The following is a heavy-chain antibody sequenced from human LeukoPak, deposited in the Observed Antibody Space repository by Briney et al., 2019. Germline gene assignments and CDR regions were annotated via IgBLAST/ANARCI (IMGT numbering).Heavy chain of an antibody. V-gene: IGHV3-33*01. Sequence: PGGSLRLSCAASGFTFSSYGMHWVRQAPGKGPEWVAVIWYDGSNKYYADSVKGRFTISRDNSKNTLYLQMNSLRAEDTAVYYCARDAGWLEMDAFDIWGQGTMVTVSS. CDR1: GFTFSSYG. CDR3: ARDAGWLEMDAFDI. D-gene: IGHD5-24*01. CDR2: IWYDGSNK. J-gene: IGHJ3*02.